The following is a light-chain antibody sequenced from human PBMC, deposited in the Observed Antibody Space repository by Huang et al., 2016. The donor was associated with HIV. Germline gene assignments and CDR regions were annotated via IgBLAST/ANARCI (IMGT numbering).Light chain of an antibody. Sequence: EIVLTQSPGTLSLSPGERATLSCRASQSVSSNFLALYQQKPGQAPRLLIYGASTRATCIPNRFSGSGSGTDFTLTISRLEPEDFAVYYCQQYGRSPATFGQGTKVEIK. CDR3: QQYGRSPAT. CDR2: GAS. V-gene: IGKV3-20*01. J-gene: IGKJ1*01. CDR1: QSVSSNF.